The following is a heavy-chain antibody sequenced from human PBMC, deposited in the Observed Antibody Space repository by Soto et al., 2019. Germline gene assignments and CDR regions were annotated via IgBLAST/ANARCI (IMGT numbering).Heavy chain of an antibody. CDR3: ATLGGYSGYEDY. CDR2: ISGSGGST. V-gene: IGHV3-23*01. J-gene: IGHJ4*02. D-gene: IGHD5-12*01. Sequence: EVQLLESGGGLVQPGGSLRLSCAASGFTFSSYAMSWVRQAPGKGLEWVSAISGSGGSTYYADSVKGRFTISRDNSKNTLYLQMNSLRAEDTAVYYCATLGGYSGYEDYWGQGTLVTVSS. CDR1: GFTFSSYA.